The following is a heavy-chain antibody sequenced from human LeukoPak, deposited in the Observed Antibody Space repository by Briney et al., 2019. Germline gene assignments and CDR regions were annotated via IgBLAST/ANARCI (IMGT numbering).Heavy chain of an antibody. D-gene: IGHD3-22*01. V-gene: IGHV3-7*01. CDR3: ARDQTYYYDSSGYYDAFDI. CDR2: IMEDGSVK. J-gene: IGHJ3*02. Sequence: PGESPRLSCAASGFTSSSYWMNWVRQALGKGLEWVANIMEDGSVKYYVDSVKGRFTISRDNAKNSLYLQMNSLRAEDTAVYYCARDQTYYYDSSGYYDAFDIWGQRTMVTVSS. CDR1: GFTSSSYW.